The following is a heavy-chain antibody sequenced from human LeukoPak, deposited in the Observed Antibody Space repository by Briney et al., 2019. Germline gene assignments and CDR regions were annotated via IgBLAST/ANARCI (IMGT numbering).Heavy chain of an antibody. V-gene: IGHV3-66*01. CDR1: GFTVSSNY. D-gene: IGHD5-18*01. CDR2: IYSGGST. Sequence: GGSLRLSCAASGFTVSSNYMSWVRQAPGKGLEWVSVIYSGGSTYYADSAKGRFTISRDNSKNTLYLQMNSLRAEDTAVYYCARTKKDTAMALGYWGQGTLVTVSS. J-gene: IGHJ4*02. CDR3: ARTKKDTAMALGY.